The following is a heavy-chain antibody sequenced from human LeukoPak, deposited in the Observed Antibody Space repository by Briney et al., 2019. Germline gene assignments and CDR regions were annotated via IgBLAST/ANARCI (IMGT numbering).Heavy chain of an antibody. Sequence: PGGSLRLSCAASGFTFSNAWMSWVRQAPGKGLEWVAVVSHNGIVQFYGDSAKGRFTISRDNSKDTLFLQMKSLRAEDTAVYYCAKEGTPRVSGHLDQWGQGTLVTVSS. J-gene: IGHJ4*02. D-gene: IGHD1-1*01. V-gene: IGHV3-30*18. CDR1: GFTFSNAW. CDR3: AKEGTPRVSGHLDQ. CDR2: VSHNGIVQ.